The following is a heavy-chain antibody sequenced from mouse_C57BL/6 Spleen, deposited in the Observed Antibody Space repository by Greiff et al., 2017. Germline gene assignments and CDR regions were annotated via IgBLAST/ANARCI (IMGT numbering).Heavy chain of an antibody. D-gene: IGHD2-5*01. CDR1: GYAFSSSW. Sequence: QVQLQESGPELVKPGASVKISCKASGYAFSSSWMNWVKQRPGKGLEGIGRIYPGDGDTNYNGKFKGKATLTANKSSSTASMQLSSLTSDDAAVYCCAREEGPDSNYFDYWGQGTTLTVSS. V-gene: IGHV1-82*01. J-gene: IGHJ2*01. CDR3: AREEGPDSNYFDY. CDR2: IYPGDGDT.